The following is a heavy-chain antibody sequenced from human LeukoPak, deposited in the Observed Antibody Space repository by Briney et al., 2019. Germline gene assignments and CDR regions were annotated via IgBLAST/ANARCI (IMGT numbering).Heavy chain of an antibody. V-gene: IGHV4-38-2*02. CDR1: GYSISSGYY. CDR2: INHSGST. J-gene: IGHJ5*02. Sequence: PSETLSLTCTVSGYSISSGYYWGWIRQPPGKGLEWIGEINHSGSTNYNPSLKSRVTISVDTSKNQFSLKLSSVTAADTAVYYCARLGSWYGNWFDPWGQGTLVTVSS. D-gene: IGHD6-13*01. CDR3: ARLGSWYGNWFDP.